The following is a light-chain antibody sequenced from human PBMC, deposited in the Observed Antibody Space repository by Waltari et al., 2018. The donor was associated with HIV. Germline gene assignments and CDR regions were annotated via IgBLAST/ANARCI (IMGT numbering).Light chain of an antibody. CDR1: RSNIGSHY. V-gene: IGLV1-47*01. CDR2: RNN. J-gene: IGLJ2*01. Sequence: QSVLPQPPSASGTPGQRVTLSCSGSRSNIGSHYVHWYQQLPGTAPKLLIYRNNQRPSGVPDRFFGSKSGTSASLAISGLRSEDEAEYYCAAWDDSLSGVVFGGGTKLTVL. CDR3: AAWDDSLSGVV.